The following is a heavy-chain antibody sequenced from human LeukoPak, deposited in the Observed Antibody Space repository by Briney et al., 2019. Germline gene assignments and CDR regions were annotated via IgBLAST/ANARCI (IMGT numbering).Heavy chain of an antibody. V-gene: IGHV3-23*01. CDR3: AGLRDVVVPADNYYYYGMDV. CDR2: ISGSGGST. J-gene: IGHJ6*02. CDR1: GFTFSNYG. D-gene: IGHD2-2*01. Sequence: GGSLRLSCAASGFTFSNYGMNWVRQAPGKGLEWVSAISGSGGSTYYADSVKGRFTISRDNSKNTLYLQMNSLRAEDTAVYYCAGLRDVVVPADNYYYYGMDVWGQGTTVTVSS.